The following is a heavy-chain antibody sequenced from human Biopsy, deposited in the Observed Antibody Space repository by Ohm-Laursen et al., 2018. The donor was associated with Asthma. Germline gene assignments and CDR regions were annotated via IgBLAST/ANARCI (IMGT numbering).Heavy chain of an antibody. CDR1: GFSFGNFA. D-gene: IGHD1-1*01. V-gene: IGHV3-30*01. J-gene: IGHJ3*02. Sequence: SLRLSCAASGFSFGNFAIHWVRQAPGKGLEWVGVISKDASTQDYADSVKGRFTMARDNSKSTLDLRMNSLREEDTAVYYCVRDGTDDAFDIWGQGTVVSVSS. CDR2: ISKDASTQ. CDR3: VRDGTDDAFDI.